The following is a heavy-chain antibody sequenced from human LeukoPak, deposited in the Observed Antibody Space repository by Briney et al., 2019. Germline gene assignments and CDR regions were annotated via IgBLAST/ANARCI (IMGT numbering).Heavy chain of an antibody. CDR3: AREVITPGDSDGFDL. D-gene: IGHD2-2*01. Sequence: SETLSLTCTVSGGSISSANHFWSWVRQSPGEGLEWIGYIHYDGRAHYNPSLKSRVSMSLDMYKNQFSLSLSSVTAADTAIYYCAREVITPGDSDGFDLWGQGTMVSISS. CDR1: GGSISSANHF. CDR2: IHYDGRA. V-gene: IGHV4-30-4*08. J-gene: IGHJ3*01.